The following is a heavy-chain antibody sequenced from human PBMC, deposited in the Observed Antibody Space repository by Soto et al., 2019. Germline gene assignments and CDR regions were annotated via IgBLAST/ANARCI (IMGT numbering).Heavy chain of an antibody. CDR3: AKDLGDPGPALPIAAAGYRPYYYGMDV. CDR1: GFTFSSYA. V-gene: IGHV3-23*01. D-gene: IGHD6-13*01. Sequence: GGSLRLSCAASGFTFSSYAMSWVRQAPGKGLEWVSAISGSGGSTYYADSVKGRFTISRDNSKNTLYLQMNSLRAEDTAVYYCAKDLGDPGPALPIAAAGYRPYYYGMDVWGQGTTVTVSS. J-gene: IGHJ6*02. CDR2: ISGSGGST.